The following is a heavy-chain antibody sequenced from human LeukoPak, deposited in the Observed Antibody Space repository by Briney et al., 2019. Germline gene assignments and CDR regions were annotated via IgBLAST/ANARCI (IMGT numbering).Heavy chain of an antibody. D-gene: IGHD6-13*01. CDR1: GFTFSSYG. V-gene: IGHV3-33*01. J-gene: IGHJ3*02. CDR2: IWYDGSNK. CDR3: AREAAAVGAFDI. Sequence: GGSLRLSCAASGFTFSSYGMHWVRQAPGKGLEWVAVIWYDGSNKYYANSVKGRFTISRDNSKNTLYLQMNSLRAEDTAVYYCAREAAAVGAFDIWGQGTMVTVSS.